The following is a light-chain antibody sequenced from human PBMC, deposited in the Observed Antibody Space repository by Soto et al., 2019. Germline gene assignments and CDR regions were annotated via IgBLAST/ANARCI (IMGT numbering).Light chain of an antibody. CDR1: SSDVGGYHY. Sequence: QSALTQPASVSGSPGQSITISCTGTSSDVGGYHYVSWYQQHPGKAPKLMIYDVSNRPSGVSNRFSGSKSGNTASLTISGLQAEDEADYYCSSKRTISPVFGTGTKVTVL. J-gene: IGLJ1*01. CDR2: DVS. CDR3: SSKRTISPV. V-gene: IGLV2-14*03.